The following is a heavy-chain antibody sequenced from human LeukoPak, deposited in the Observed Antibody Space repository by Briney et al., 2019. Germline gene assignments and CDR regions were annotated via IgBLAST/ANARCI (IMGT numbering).Heavy chain of an antibody. CDR1: GFTVSSNY. CDR3: ARESSGYYLDY. V-gene: IGHV3-53*01. Sequence: GGSLRLSCAASGFTVSSNYMSWVRQAPGKGPECVSVIYPGGSTYYADSVKGRFTISRDDSKNTLYLQMNSLRAEDTAVYYCARESSGYYLDYWGQGTLVTVSS. J-gene: IGHJ4*02. D-gene: IGHD6-25*01. CDR2: IYPGGST.